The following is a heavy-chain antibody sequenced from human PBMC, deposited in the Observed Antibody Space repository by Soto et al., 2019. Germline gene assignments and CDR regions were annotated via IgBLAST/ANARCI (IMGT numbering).Heavy chain of an antibody. Sequence: QVQLVQSGSEVKKPGASVKFYCKASGYTFTSYGISWVRQGPGQRLEWMGWISAYNGNTNNAQKLQGRVTMTTDTSTSTVYMGLRGLRSDATAVYYCPGADGRLRCFYYYDMDVWCRGATEMVSS. D-gene: IGHD5-12*01. CDR1: GYTFTSYG. V-gene: IGHV1-18*01. CDR2: ISAYNGNT. CDR3: PGADGRLRCFYYYDMDV. J-gene: IGHJ6*02.